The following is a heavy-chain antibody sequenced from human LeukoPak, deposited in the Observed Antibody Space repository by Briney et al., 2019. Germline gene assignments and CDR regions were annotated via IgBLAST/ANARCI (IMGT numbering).Heavy chain of an antibody. CDR1: GFTFSSYA. D-gene: IGHD1-14*01. CDR2: ISYDGSNK. CDR3: TTELDVRPNHY. Sequence: PGGSLRLSCAASGFTFSSYAMNWVRQAPGKGLEWVAVISYDGSNKYYADSVKGRFTISRDNSKNTLYLQMNSLKSEDTAVYYCTTELDVRPNHYWGQGTLVTVSS. J-gene: IGHJ4*02. V-gene: IGHV3-30*04.